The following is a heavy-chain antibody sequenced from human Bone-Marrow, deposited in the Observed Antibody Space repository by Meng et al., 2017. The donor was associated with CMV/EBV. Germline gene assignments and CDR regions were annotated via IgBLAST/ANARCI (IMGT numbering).Heavy chain of an antibody. Sequence: GESLKISCAASGFTFSSYEMNWVRQAPGKGLEWVSYISSSGSTIYYADSVKGRFTISRDNAKNSLYLQMNSLRAEDTAVYYCASPYGAAAGTRVKYYYYGMDVWGQGTTVTVSS. CDR2: ISSSGSTI. CDR1: GFTFSSYE. J-gene: IGHJ6*02. D-gene: IGHD6-13*01. V-gene: IGHV3-48*03. CDR3: ASPYGAAAGTRVKYYYYGMDV.